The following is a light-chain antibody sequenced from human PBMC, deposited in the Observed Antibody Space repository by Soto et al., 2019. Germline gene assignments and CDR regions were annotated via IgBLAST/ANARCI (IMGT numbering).Light chain of an antibody. J-gene: IGKJ4*01. CDR2: GAF. V-gene: IGKV3-15*01. CDR1: QSVSYN. CDR3: QQYKNWPPLT. Sequence: EIVMTQSPATLSVSPGETATLSCRASQSVSYNLAWYQQKPGQGPRLLIYGAFTRATGIPARFSGSGSGTDFTLTIGSLQSEDFAVYYCQQYKNWPPLTFGGGTKVEIK.